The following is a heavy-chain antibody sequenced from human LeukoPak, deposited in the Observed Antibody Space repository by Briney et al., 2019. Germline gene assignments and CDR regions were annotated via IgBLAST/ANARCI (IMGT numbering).Heavy chain of an antibody. CDR2: IYYSGST. D-gene: IGHD3-22*01. Sequence: SKTLSLTCTVSGGSINSYYWSWIRQPPGKGLEWTGYIYYSGSTNYNPSLKSRVTISVDTSKNQFSLKLDSVTAADTAVYYCALGIVVDTGGYWGQGTLVIVSS. CDR1: GGSINSYY. J-gene: IGHJ4*01. V-gene: IGHV4-59*08. CDR3: ALGIVVDTGGY.